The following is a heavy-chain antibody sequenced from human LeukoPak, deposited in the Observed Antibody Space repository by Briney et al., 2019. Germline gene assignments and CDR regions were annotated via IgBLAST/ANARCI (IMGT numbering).Heavy chain of an antibody. D-gene: IGHD1-26*01. CDR3: ARHRSGSFPH. V-gene: IGHV4-39*01. CDR2: FYYSGST. CDR1: GGSISSSSYF. Sequence: SETLSLTCTVSGGSISSSSYFWGWIRQPPGKGLEWIGSFYYSGSTYYNPSLKSRVTISIDTSKNQFSLKLSSVTAADTAVYYCARHRSGSFPHWGQGTLVTVSS. J-gene: IGHJ4*02.